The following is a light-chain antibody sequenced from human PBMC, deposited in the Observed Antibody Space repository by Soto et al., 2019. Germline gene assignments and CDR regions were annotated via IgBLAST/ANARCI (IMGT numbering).Light chain of an antibody. J-gene: IGLJ1*01. CDR2: EDS. CDR3: CSYARTSTYV. V-gene: IGLV2-23*01. CDR1: SSDVGDYNL. Sequence: QAAVTQPASVSGSPGEAITISCTGTSSDVGDYNLVSWYQQRPGKAPKLMIYEDSKRPSGISNRFSGSKSGNTASLTISGLQAEDEAHYYCCSYARTSTYVFGTGTKVTAL.